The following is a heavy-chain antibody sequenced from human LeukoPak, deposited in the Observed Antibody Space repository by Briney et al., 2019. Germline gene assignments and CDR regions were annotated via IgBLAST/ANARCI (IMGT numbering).Heavy chain of an antibody. Sequence: GGSLRLSCAASGFTFSSYAVSWVRQAPGKGLEWVSAISGSGGSTYYADSVKGRFTISRDNSKNTLYLQMNSLRAEDTAVYYCAKHIYGVVSIQQWGQGTLVTVSS. V-gene: IGHV3-23*01. CDR3: AKHIYGVVSIQQ. CDR2: ISGSGGST. D-gene: IGHD3-3*01. J-gene: IGHJ1*01. CDR1: GFTFSSYA.